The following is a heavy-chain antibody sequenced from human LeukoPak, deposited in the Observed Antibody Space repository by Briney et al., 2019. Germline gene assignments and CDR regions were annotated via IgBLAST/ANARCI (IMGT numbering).Heavy chain of an antibody. CDR3: AGQNPLNWFDP. V-gene: IGHV4-39*01. Sequence: SETPSLTCTVSGGSISGSSYYWGWIRLPPGKGLEWIGRIYYTGSTYYNPSLKSRVTISVDTSKNQFSLNLTSVTAADTAVYYCAGQNPLNWFDPWGQGTLVTVSS. J-gene: IGHJ5*02. CDR2: IYYTGST. CDR1: GGSISGSSYY.